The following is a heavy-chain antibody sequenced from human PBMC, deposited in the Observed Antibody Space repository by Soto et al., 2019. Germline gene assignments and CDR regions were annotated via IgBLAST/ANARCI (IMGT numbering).Heavy chain of an antibody. Sequence: SETLSLTCTVSGGSINNNFWGWIRQPPGKGLEWIGYVYYDGHTDYNPSLESRVTIAVDTSKNQFSLRLTSVTAADTAVYYCARDLFGAYCLDYWGQGALVTVSS. CDR1: GGSINNNF. CDR2: VYYDGHT. CDR3: ARDLFGAYCLDY. D-gene: IGHD3-3*01. J-gene: IGHJ4*02. V-gene: IGHV4-59*01.